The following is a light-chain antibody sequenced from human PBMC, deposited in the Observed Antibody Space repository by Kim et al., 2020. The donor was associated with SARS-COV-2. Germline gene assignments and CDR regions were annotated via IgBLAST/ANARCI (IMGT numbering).Light chain of an antibody. V-gene: IGKV1-27*01. CDR1: RGISHD. CDR2: AAS. Sequence: SASVGDRVTITCRASRGISHDLAWYQQKPGKVPKLLIFAASALHSGVPSRFSGSGSGTDFTLTISSLQPEDVATYYCQKYNGAPWTFGQGTKLEI. J-gene: IGKJ1*01. CDR3: QKYNGAPWT.